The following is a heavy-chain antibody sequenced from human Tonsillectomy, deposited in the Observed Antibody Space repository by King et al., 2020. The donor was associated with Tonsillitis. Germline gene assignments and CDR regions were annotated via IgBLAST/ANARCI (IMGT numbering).Heavy chain of an antibody. V-gene: IGHV3-48*03. CDR3: ARISTTSSLAFDI. CDR2: ISSSGSTI. J-gene: IGHJ3*02. CDR1: GFTFSSYE. Sequence: VQLVESGGGLVQPGGSLRLSCAASGFTFSSYEMNWVRQAPGKGLEWVSYISSSGSTIYYTDSVKGRFTISRDNAKNSLYLQMNSLRAEDTAVYYCARISTTSSLAFDIWAQGTMVTVPS. D-gene: IGHD2-2*01.